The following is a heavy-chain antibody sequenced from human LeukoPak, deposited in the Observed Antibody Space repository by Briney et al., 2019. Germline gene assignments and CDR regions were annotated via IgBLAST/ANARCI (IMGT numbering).Heavy chain of an antibody. CDR1: GYSFTNYW. J-gene: IGHJ4*02. CDR2: IYPSDSDT. V-gene: IGHV5-51*01. Sequence: GESLKISCKGSGYSFTNYWIGWVRQMPGKGLEWMGIIYPSDSDTRSSPSFQGQVTISADKPISTAYLQWSSLKASDTAMYYCARPDDSSHTWFHFDYWGQGTLVTVSS. CDR3: ARPDDSSHTWFHFDY. D-gene: IGHD4-11*01.